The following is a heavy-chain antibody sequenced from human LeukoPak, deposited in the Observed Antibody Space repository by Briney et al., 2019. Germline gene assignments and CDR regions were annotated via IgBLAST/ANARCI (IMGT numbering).Heavy chain of an antibody. V-gene: IGHV3-11*04. Sequence: GGSLRLSCAASGFTFSDYYMTWIRQAPGKGLEWISYISSGGSTIYYADSVRGQFTISRDNAKNSLYLQMDSLRAEDTAVYYCARGYDSSGWYARSSIDCWGQGTLVTVSS. J-gene: IGHJ4*02. D-gene: IGHD6-19*01. CDR2: ISSGGSTI. CDR3: ARGYDSSGWYARSSIDC. CDR1: GFTFSDYY.